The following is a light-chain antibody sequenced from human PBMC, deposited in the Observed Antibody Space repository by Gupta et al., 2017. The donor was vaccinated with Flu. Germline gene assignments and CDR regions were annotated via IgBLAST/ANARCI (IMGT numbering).Light chain of an antibody. CDR2: RNN. Sequence: QSVLTQPPSASRTPGQRVTIPCSGSSSNIGSNYVYWYQQLPGTAPKLLIYRNNQRPSGVPDRFSGSKSGTSASLAISGLRSEDEADYYCAAWDDSLSGRGVFGGGTKLTVL. V-gene: IGLV1-47*01. CDR3: AAWDDSLSGRGV. CDR1: SSNIGSNY. J-gene: IGLJ3*02.